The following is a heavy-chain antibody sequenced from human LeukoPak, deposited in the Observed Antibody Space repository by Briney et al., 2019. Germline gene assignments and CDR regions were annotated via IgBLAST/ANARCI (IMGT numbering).Heavy chain of an antibody. Sequence: SDTLSLTCAVSGGSISSTNWWSWVRQHPGKGLEWIGEIYHSGSTNYNPSLKSRVTISVDKSKNQFSLKLSSVTAADTAVYYCARVYSSGTNWFDPWGQGTLVTVSS. CDR2: IYHSGST. V-gene: IGHV4-4*02. D-gene: IGHD6-19*01. CDR1: GGSISSTNW. J-gene: IGHJ5*02. CDR3: ARVYSSGTNWFDP.